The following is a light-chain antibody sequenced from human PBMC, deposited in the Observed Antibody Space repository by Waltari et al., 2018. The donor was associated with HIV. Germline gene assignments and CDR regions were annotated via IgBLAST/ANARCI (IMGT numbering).Light chain of an antibody. CDR1: QSVLHSSNRNNY. CDR2: WAS. CDR3: QQYFSNPRT. J-gene: IGKJ1*01. Sequence: LGERATINCKSSQSVLHSSNRNNYLAWYQQKPGQPPKLLIYWASSRGSGVPDRFSGSGSGTDFTLTISSLQAEDVAVYYCQQYFSNPRTFGQGTKVEIK. V-gene: IGKV4-1*01.